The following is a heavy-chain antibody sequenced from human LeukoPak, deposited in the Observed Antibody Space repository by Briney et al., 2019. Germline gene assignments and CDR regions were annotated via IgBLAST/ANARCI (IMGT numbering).Heavy chain of an antibody. Sequence: GESLQISCKGSGYRFTSYWIGWVRQMPGKGLEWMGIIYPGDSDTRYSPSFQGQVTISADKSISTAYLQWSSLKASDTAMYYCARHGNPGDYYFDYWGQGTLVTVSS. V-gene: IGHV5-51*01. CDR2: IYPGDSDT. D-gene: IGHD2-21*01. J-gene: IGHJ4*02. CDR1: GYRFTSYW. CDR3: ARHGNPGDYYFDY.